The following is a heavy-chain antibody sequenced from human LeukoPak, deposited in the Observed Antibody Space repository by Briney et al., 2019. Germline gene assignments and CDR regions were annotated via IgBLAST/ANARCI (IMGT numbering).Heavy chain of an antibody. CDR1: GFIFSSYW. D-gene: IGHD3-10*01. V-gene: IGHV3-21*06. J-gene: IGHJ4*02. CDR3: VGPDSQFDC. CDR2: ISANSYHI. Sequence: GGSLRLSCAASGFIFSSYWMHWVRQAPGKGLEWVSSISANSYHIFYLDSVKGRFTISRDNAKNSLYLQMNNLRAEDTAVYYCVGPDSQFDCWGQGTLVTVSS.